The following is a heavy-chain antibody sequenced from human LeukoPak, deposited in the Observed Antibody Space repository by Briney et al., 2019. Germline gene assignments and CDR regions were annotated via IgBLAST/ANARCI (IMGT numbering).Heavy chain of an antibody. V-gene: IGHV1-69*05. J-gene: IGHJ6*03. CDR3: ARTRAEVGATNNYYYYYMDV. Sequence: SVKVSCKASGGTLSSYAISWVRQAPGQGLEWMGGIIPIFGTANYAQKLQGRVTMTTDTSTSTAYMELRSLRSDDTAVYYCARTRAEVGATNNYYYYYMDVWGKGTTVTISS. CDR2: IIPIFGTA. CDR1: GGTLSSYA. D-gene: IGHD1-26*01.